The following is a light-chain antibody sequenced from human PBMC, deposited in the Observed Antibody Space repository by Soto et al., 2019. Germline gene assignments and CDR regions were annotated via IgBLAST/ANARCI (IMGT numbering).Light chain of an antibody. V-gene: IGLV2-8*01. CDR3: PPHARTNHSV. J-gene: IGLJ1*01. CDR2: EVS. CDR1: SSDVGGYNY. Sequence: QSALTQPPSASGSPGQSVTISCTGTSSDVGGYNYVSWYQQHPGKAPKLIISEVSKRPSGVPDRFSGSKSGNTASLTVSGLQAEDEADYYCPPHARTNHSVFGTGTKV.